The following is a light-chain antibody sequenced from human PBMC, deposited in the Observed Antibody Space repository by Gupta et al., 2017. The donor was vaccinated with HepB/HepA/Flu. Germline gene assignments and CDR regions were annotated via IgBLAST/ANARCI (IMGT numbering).Light chain of an antibody. Sequence: SALTQPAPVSGSPGPSITISCTGTSSDVGGYNYVPWYQQHPGKAPKLMVYDVSNRPAGVANRFSGSKTGNSASLTISELQAEDEADYYCSSYTSSSTWVFGGGTKLTVL. J-gene: IGLJ3*02. V-gene: IGLV2-14*03. CDR1: SSDVGGYNY. CDR2: DVS. CDR3: SSYTSSSTWV.